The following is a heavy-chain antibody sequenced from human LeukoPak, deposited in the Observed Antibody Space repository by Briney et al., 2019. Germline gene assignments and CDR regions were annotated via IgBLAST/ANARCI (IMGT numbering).Heavy chain of an antibody. J-gene: IGHJ4*02. CDR1: GGSISSYY. Sequence: SETLSLTCTVSGGSISSYYWSWIRQPPGKGLEWIGYIYYSGSTNCNPSLKSRVTISVDTSKNQFSLKLSSVTAADTAVYYRARASGAAAGNYDYWGQGTLVTVSS. CDR3: ARASGAAAGNYDY. CDR2: IYYSGST. D-gene: IGHD6-13*01. V-gene: IGHV4-59*01.